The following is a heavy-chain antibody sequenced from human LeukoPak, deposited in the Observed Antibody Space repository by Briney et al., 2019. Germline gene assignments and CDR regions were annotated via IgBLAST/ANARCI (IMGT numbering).Heavy chain of an antibody. V-gene: IGHV5-51*01. CDR3: ARHSKEYRSSPPDY. CDR2: IYPGDSDT. J-gene: IGHJ4*02. D-gene: IGHD6-6*01. Sequence: GESLKISCKGSGYSFSSYWIGWVRQMPGKGLKWMGIIYPGDSDTRYSPSFQGQVSISADKSISTAYLQWNSLKASDTAMYYCARHSKEYRSSPPDYWGKGTLLTVSS. CDR1: GYSFSSYW.